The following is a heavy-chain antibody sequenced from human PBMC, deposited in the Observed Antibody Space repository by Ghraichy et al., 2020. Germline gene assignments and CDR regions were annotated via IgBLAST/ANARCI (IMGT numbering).Heavy chain of an antibody. CDR3: AKDLTLWGYSYYYGMDV. Sequence: GGSLRLSCAASGFTFSSYGMHWVRQAPGKGLEWVAVISYDGSNKYYADSVKGRFTISRDNSKNTLYLQMNSLRAEDTAVYYCAKDLTLWGYSYYYGMDVWGQGTTVTVSS. V-gene: IGHV3-30*18. CDR1: GFTFSSYG. J-gene: IGHJ6*02. CDR2: ISYDGSNK. D-gene: IGHD3-9*01.